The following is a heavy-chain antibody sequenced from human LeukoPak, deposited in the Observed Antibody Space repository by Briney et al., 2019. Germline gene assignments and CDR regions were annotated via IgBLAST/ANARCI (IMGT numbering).Heavy chain of an antibody. CDR3: IRVEWDSSSWGLIYYFDY. J-gene: IGHJ4*02. Sequence: GGSLRLSCTASGFTFCDYAMSWVRQAPGKGLEWVGFIRSKAYGGTTEYAASVKGRFTISRDDSKSIAYLQMNSLKTEDTAVYYCIRVEWDSSSWGLIYYFDYWGQGTLVTVSS. V-gene: IGHV3-49*04. CDR1: GFTFCDYA. CDR2: IRSKAYGGTT. D-gene: IGHD6-13*01.